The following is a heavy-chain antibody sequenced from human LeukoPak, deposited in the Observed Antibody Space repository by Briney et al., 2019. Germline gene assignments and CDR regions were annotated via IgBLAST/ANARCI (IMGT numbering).Heavy chain of an antibody. D-gene: IGHD3-10*01. CDR3: GRAGGSTMVRGVIITGG. CDR2: IIPIFGTA. CDR1: GGTFSSYA. Sequence: SVKVSCKASGGTFSSYAISWVRQAPGQGLEWMGGIIPIFGTANYAQKFQGRVTITADESTSTAYMELSSLRSEDTAVYYCGRAGGSTMVRGVIITGGWGQGTLVTVSS. V-gene: IGHV1-69*13. J-gene: IGHJ4*02.